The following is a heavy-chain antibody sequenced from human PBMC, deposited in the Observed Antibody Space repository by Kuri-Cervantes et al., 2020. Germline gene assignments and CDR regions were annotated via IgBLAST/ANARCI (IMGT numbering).Heavy chain of an antibody. D-gene: IGHD2-8*01. Sequence: GESLKISCVASEFTFSRYWMSWVRQPPGKGLEWVAKINQDGNEKYYVDSVKGRFTISRDNAKNSLYLEMNGLRAEDTAVYYCARAGHYCTNGVCYGDYSYYGMDVWGQGTTVTVSS. CDR1: EFTFSRYW. CDR2: INQDGNEK. CDR3: ARAGHYCTNGVCYGDYSYYGMDV. V-gene: IGHV3-7*01. J-gene: IGHJ6*02.